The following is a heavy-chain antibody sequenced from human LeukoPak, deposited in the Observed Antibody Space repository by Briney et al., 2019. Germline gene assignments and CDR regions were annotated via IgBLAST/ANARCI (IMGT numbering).Heavy chain of an antibody. CDR3: ARGSSNCGGDCLDN. CDR2: IWYDGSNK. Sequence: GGSLRLSCAASGFTFSTYAMHWVRQAPGKGLEWVAVIWYDGSNKYYADSMKGRFTISRDNSKNTLYLQMNSLRAEDTAVYYCARGSSNCGGDCLDNWGQGTLVTVSS. J-gene: IGHJ4*02. CDR1: GFTFSTYA. V-gene: IGHV3-33*08. D-gene: IGHD2-21*02.